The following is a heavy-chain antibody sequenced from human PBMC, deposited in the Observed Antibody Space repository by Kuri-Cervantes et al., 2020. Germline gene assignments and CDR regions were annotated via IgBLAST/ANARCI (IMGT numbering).Heavy chain of an antibody. J-gene: IGHJ4*02. CDR3: VKDYGSGNYPFGDC. V-gene: IGHV3-30-3*01. CDR2: ISYDGSNK. D-gene: IGHD3-10*01. Sequence: LSLTCAASGFTFSSYAMHWVRQAPGKGLEWVAVISYDGSNKYYADSVKGRFTISRDNSKNTLYLQMNSLRAEDTAIYYCVKDYGSGNYPFGDCWGQGTLVTVSS. CDR1: GFTFSSYA.